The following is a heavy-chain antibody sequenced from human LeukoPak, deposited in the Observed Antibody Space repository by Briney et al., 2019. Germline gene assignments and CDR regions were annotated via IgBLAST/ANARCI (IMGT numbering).Heavy chain of an antibody. D-gene: IGHD2-15*01. CDR2: MNPNSGKT. CDR1: GYTFTSYD. J-gene: IGHJ6*02. CDR3: ARVRCSGGSCYYYYYGMDV. V-gene: IGHV1-8*01. Sequence: ASVKVSCTASGYTFTSYDINWVRQATGQGLEWMGWMNPNSGKTGYAQKFQGRVTMTRNTSISTAYMELSSLRSEDTAVYYCARVRCSGGSCYYYYYGMDVWGQGTTVTVSS.